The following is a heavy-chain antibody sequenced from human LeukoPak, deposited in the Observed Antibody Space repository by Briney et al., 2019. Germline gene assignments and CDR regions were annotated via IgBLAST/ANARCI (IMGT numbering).Heavy chain of an antibody. V-gene: IGHV1-24*01. J-gene: IGHJ4*02. CDR2: FDPENGET. CDR3: ARDRPHGSYLDFDY. CDR1: GYTLTELS. Sequence: ASVKVSCKVSGYTLTELSMHWVRQAPGEGLHWMGGFDPENGETIYAQKFQGRVTMTEDTSTDTAYMELNSLRSEDTAVYYCARDRPHGSYLDFDYWGQGTLVTVSS. D-gene: IGHD1-26*01.